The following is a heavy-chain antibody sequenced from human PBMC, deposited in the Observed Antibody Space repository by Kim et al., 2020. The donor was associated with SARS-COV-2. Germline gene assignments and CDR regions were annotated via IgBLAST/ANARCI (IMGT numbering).Heavy chain of an antibody. CDR2: INPNSGGT. CDR1: GYTFTGYY. J-gene: IGHJ4*02. CDR3: ARDYSDFDWLLHY. V-gene: IGHV1-2*06. D-gene: IGHD3-9*01. Sequence: ASVKVSCKASGYTFTGYYMHWVRQAPGQGLEWMGRINPNSGGTNYAQKFQGRVTMTRDTSISTAYMELSRLRSDDTAVYYCARDYSDFDWLLHYWGQGTLVTVSS.